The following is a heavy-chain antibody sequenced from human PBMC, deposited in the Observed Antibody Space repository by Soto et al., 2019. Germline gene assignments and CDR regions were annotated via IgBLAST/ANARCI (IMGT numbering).Heavy chain of an antibody. V-gene: IGHV3-30-3*01. CDR1: GFSFSSYA. CDR3: ARGMYSSDYFVKGFEP. D-gene: IGHD6-19*01. CDR2: ISHDGINK. Sequence: QVRLVESGGGVVQPGRSLRLSCTASGFSFSSYAMYWFRQPPGKGLEWVAVISHDGINKHYADSVKGRVTVSRDNSNHSLELQLNSLRGEDTAMYYCARGMYSSDYFVKGFEPWGQGTLVPVSS. J-gene: IGHJ5*02.